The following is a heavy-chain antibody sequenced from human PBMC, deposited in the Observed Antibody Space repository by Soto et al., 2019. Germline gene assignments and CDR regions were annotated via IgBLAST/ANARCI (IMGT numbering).Heavy chain of an antibody. J-gene: IGHJ4*02. CDR2: ISGSGGST. Sequence: GGSLRLSCAASGFTFSSYAMSWVRQAPGKGLEWVSAISGSGGSTYYADSVKGRFTISRDNSKNTLYLQMNSLRAEDTAVYYCAKDLFLAYGDLSYFDYWGQGTLVTVSS. D-gene: IGHD3-10*01. CDR1: GFTFSSYA. V-gene: IGHV3-23*01. CDR3: AKDLFLAYGDLSYFDY.